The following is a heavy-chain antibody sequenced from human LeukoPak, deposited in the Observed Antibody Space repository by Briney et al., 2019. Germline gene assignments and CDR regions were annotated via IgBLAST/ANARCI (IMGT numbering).Heavy chain of an antibody. CDR2: ISDHNRNT. D-gene: IGHD6-13*01. Sequence: SVTVSFKSCVYTFTYYAISWVGPARGQGREWMGWISDHNRNTNYAQKFQGRVTMTTDTSTDTAYMELRSLRFDDTAVYYCARDGGWQQLVHLDYWGQGTLVTVSS. CDR1: VYTFTYYA. J-gene: IGHJ4*02. V-gene: IGHV1-18*01. CDR3: ARDGGWQQLVHLDY.